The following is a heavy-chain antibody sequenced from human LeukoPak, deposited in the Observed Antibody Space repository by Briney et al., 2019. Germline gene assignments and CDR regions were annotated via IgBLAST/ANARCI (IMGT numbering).Heavy chain of an antibody. J-gene: IGHJ5*02. V-gene: IGHV3-30*02. D-gene: IGHD3-22*01. Sequence: GGSLRLSCAASGFTFSSYGMHWVRQAPGKGLEWVAFIRYDGSNKYYADSMKGRFTISRDNSKNTLYLQMNSLRAEDTAVYYCARVLSGSWDWFDPWGQGTLVTVSS. CDR3: ARVLSGSWDWFDP. CDR1: GFTFSSYG. CDR2: IRYDGSNK.